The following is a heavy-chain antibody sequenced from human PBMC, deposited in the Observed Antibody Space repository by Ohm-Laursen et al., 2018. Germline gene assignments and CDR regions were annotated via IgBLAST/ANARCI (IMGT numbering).Heavy chain of an antibody. CDR2: ISNNGRNT. Sequence: SLRLSCAASGFTFSSYAMSWVRQAPGKGLEYVSAISNNGRNTYYADSVKGRFTISRDNSKNTLYLQMGCLRAEDMAVYYCARVGTRNYFDYWGQGTLVTVSS. CDR3: ARVGTRNYFDY. V-gene: IGHV3-64*02. CDR1: GFTFSSYA. D-gene: IGHD2-8*01. J-gene: IGHJ4*02.